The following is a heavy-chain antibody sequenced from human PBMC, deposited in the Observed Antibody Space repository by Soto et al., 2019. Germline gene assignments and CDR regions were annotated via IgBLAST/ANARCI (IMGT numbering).Heavy chain of an antibody. CDR3: ATHMPDTAAQDSWFDP. CDR2: IYYSGST. D-gene: IGHD5-18*01. J-gene: IGHJ5*02. V-gene: IGHV4-39*01. Sequence: SETLSLTCTVSGGSISSSSYYWGWIRQPPGKGLEWIGSIYYSGSTYYNPSLKSRVTISVDTSKNQFSLKLSSVTAADTAVYYCATHMPDTAAQDSWFDPWGQGTLVTVSS. CDR1: GGSISSSSYY.